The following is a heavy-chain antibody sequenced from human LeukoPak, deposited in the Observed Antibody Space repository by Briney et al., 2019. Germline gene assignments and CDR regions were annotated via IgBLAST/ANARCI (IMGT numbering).Heavy chain of an antibody. Sequence: SETLSLTCTVSGGSISSYYWGWIRQPPGKGLEWIGSIYYSGSTYYNPSLKSRVTISVDTSKNQFSLKLSSVTAADTAVYYCARRSGWLGYYFDYWGQGTLVTVSS. V-gene: IGHV4-39*01. CDR3: ARRSGWLGYYFDY. CDR1: GGSISSYY. CDR2: IYYSGST. D-gene: IGHD6-19*01. J-gene: IGHJ4*02.